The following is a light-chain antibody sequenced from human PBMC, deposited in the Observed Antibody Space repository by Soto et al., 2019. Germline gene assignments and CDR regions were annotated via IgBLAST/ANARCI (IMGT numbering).Light chain of an antibody. Sequence: EVVMTQSPATLSVSPGERATLSCRASQSIGSNLAWYQQRPGQAPRLLIYGASTRATGIPARFSGSESGTEFTLTISSLEPEDFAVYYCQQHNNWPLTFGGGTKVDI. V-gene: IGKV3-15*01. CDR1: QSIGSN. CDR3: QQHNNWPLT. J-gene: IGKJ4*01. CDR2: GAS.